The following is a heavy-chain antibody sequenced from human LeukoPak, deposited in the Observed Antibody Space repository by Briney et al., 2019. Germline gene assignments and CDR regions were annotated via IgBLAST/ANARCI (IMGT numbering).Heavy chain of an antibody. Sequence: SETLSITCSVSGGSINSYYWSWIRQPAGKGLEWIGRIHISGNTNYNPSLKSRVTMSVDTSKNQFSLKLSSVTAADTAVYYCARESGERYYDILTRTYYYYYYMDVWGKGTTVTVSS. J-gene: IGHJ6*03. CDR2: IHISGNT. CDR3: ARESGERYYDILTRTYYYYYYMDV. CDR1: GGSINSYY. V-gene: IGHV4-4*07. D-gene: IGHD3-9*01.